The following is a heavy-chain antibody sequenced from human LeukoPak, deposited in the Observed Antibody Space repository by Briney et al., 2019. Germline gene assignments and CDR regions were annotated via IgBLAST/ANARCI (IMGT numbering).Heavy chain of an antibody. CDR1: GYTFTGHY. V-gene: IGHV1-2*02. CDR2: INPKNAGT. CDR3: ARTLYIAAAPGGFDY. D-gene: IGHD6-13*01. J-gene: IGHJ4*02. Sequence: ASVKVSCKASGYTFTGHYIHWVRQAPGQGLEWMGWINPKNAGTNYGQKFQGRVTMTRDTSTGTAYMELSRLRSDDTAVYYCARTLYIAAAPGGFDYWGQGTLVAVSS.